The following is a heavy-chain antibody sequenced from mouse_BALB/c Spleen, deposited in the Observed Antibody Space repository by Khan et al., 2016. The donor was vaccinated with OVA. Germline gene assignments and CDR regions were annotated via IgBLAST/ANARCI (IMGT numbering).Heavy chain of an antibody. V-gene: IGHV5-12*02. Sequence: EVELVESGGGLVQPGGSLKLSCATSGFTFSDYYMYWVRQTPEKRLEWVAYISNGGGSTYYPDTVKGRFTLSRDNAKNTLYLHMSRLKSEDTAMYYCARQLNGAMDYWGQGTSVAVSS. J-gene: IGHJ4*01. CDR1: GFTFSDYY. CDR3: ARQLNGAMDY. D-gene: IGHD1-3*01. CDR2: ISNGGGST.